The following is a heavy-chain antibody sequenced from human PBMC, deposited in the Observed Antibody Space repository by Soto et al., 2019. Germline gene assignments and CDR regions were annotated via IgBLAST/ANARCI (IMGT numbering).Heavy chain of an antibody. CDR1: WYSFTNYD. J-gene: IGHJ6*02. D-gene: IGHD3-10*01. Sequence: QVQLVQSGAEVKKPGASVKVSCKASWYSFTNYDINWVRQATREGLECLGWMNPSSGRTGYAQKFQGRVTMTRDNSISTAYMELTSLTSEDTAMYYCTRTMVRGQPHMGVWGQGTTVTVSS. CDR2: MNPSSGRT. CDR3: TRTMVRGQPHMGV. V-gene: IGHV1-8*01.